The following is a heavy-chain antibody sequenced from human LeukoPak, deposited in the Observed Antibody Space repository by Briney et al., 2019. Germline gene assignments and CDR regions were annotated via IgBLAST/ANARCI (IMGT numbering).Heavy chain of an antibody. CDR2: ISYNGPS. D-gene: IGHD3-10*01. CDR3: ARSYGSRSYYPFDP. CDR1: GGSVSSDTYY. Sequence: SETLSLTCTVSGGSVSSDTYYWSWSRQPPGKGLVWIGYISYNGPSNYNPSLKSRVTMSVDTSKNQFSLKLSSVIAADTAVYYFARSYGSRSYYPFDPWGQGTLVTVSS. J-gene: IGHJ5*02. V-gene: IGHV4-61*01.